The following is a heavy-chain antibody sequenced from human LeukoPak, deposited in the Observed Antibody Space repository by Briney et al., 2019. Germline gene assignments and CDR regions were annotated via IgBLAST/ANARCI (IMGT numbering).Heavy chain of an antibody. J-gene: IGHJ4*02. D-gene: IGHD3-9*01. CDR2: INHSGST. CDR1: GGSFSGYY. CDR3: ARLEDYDILTGYYIATSFDY. V-gene: IGHV4-34*01. Sequence: SETLSLTCAVYGGSFSGYYWSWIRQPPGKGLEWIGEINHSGSTNYNPSLKSRVTISVDTSKNQFSLKLSSVTAADTAVYYCARLEDYDILTGYYIATSFDYWGQGTLVTVSS.